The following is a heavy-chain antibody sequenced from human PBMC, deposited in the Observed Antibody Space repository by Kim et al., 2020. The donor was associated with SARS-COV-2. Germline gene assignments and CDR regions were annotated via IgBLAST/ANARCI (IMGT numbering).Heavy chain of an antibody. CDR3: ARGATYSSGWAGHFDY. V-gene: IGHV1-18*01. D-gene: IGHD6-19*01. Sequence: KLQGRVTMTTDTSTSTAYMELRSLRSDDTAVYYCARGATYSSGWAGHFDYWGQGTLVTVSS. J-gene: IGHJ4*02.